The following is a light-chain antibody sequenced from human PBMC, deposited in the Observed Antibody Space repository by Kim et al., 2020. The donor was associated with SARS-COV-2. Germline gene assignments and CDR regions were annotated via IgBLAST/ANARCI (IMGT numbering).Light chain of an antibody. V-gene: IGLV1-44*01. Sequence: QRGTISCSGSSSNIGRNTVSWYQQRPGTAPQLLICRNNQRPSGVPDRFSGSKSGTSASLAISGLQSEDEADYYCAAWDDSLNGLWVFGGGTQLTVL. CDR3: AAWDDSLNGLWV. J-gene: IGLJ3*02. CDR2: RNN. CDR1: SSNIGRNT.